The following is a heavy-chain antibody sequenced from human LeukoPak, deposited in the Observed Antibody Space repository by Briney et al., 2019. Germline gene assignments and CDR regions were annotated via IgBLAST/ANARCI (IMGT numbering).Heavy chain of an antibody. Sequence: GGSLRLSCAASGFTFSEYYMSWIRQAPGKGLEWVSYIRSSSSYTNYADSVKGRFTISRDNAKNSLYLQMNSLRAEDTAVYYCATADSGSYYSGFDYWGQGTLVTVSS. CDR3: ATADSGSYYSGFDY. J-gene: IGHJ4*02. V-gene: IGHV3-11*06. CDR2: IRSSSSYT. CDR1: GFTFSEYY. D-gene: IGHD1-26*01.